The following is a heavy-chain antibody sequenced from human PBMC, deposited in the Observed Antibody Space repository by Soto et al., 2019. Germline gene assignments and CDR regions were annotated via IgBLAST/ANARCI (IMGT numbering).Heavy chain of an antibody. Sequence: QVQLVQSGAEVKKPGASVKVSCKASGYTFTSYDINWVRQATGQGLEWMGWMNLNSGNTGYAQKFQGPVTMTRNTSESTAYMQLSSLRSEDPAVCYCTRILNGDNVDSWAQGTLITASP. V-gene: IGHV1-8*01. D-gene: IGHD4-17*01. CDR1: GYTFTSYD. J-gene: IGHJ4*02. CDR3: TRILNGDNVDS. CDR2: MNLNSGNT.